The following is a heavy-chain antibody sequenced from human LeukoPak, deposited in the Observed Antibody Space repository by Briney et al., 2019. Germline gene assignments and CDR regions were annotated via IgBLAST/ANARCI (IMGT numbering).Heavy chain of an antibody. CDR2: IYSGGST. CDR1: GFTVSSNY. Sequence: GGSLRLSCAASGFTVSSNYMSWVRQAPGKGLEWVSVIYSGGSTYYADSVKGRSTISRDNSKNTLYLQMNSLRAEDTAVYYCARGAGDHRYFDYWGQGTLVTVSS. CDR3: ARGAGDHRYFDY. D-gene: IGHD7-27*01. J-gene: IGHJ4*02. V-gene: IGHV3-53*01.